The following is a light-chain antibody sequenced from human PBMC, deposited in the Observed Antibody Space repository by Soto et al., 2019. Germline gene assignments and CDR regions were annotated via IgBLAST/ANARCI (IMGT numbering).Light chain of an antibody. V-gene: IGLV2-14*01. CDR1: YSDVGTYNY. CDR2: EVS. Sequence: QSVLTQPASVSGSPGQSITISCTGSYSDVGTYNYVSWYQQHPGTAPKLMIHEVSDRPSGVSNRFSGSKSGNTASLTISGLQAEDEADYYCSSFTAYNTGVFGGGTKLTVL. J-gene: IGLJ3*02. CDR3: SSFTAYNTGV.